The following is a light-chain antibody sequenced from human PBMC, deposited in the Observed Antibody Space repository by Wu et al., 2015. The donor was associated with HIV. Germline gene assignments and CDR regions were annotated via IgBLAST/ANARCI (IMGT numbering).Light chain of an antibody. J-gene: IGKJ2*03. CDR2: AAS. CDR1: QGISSY. Sequence: AIRMTQSPSSLSASTGDRVTITCRASQGISSYLAWYQQKPGKAPKLLIYAASTLQSGVPSRFSGSGSGTDFTLTISCLQSEDFATYYCQEFYSTPYRFGQGTKLDIK. V-gene: IGKV1-8*01. CDR3: QEFYSTPYR.